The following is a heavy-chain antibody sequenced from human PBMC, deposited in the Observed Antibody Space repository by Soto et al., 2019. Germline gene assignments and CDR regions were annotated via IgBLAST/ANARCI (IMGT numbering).Heavy chain of an antibody. CDR2: ISGSGGRT. Sequence: GGSLRLSCAASGFTFSSYAMSWVRQAPGRGLEWVSGISGSGGRTYYAESVKGRFTISRDNSKNTLFLQMNSLRVEDTAIYFCSKVGNSSGWFRHFDYWGQGTLVTVSS. CDR3: SKVGNSSGWFRHFDY. CDR1: GFTFSSYA. V-gene: IGHV3-23*01. J-gene: IGHJ4*02. D-gene: IGHD6-19*01.